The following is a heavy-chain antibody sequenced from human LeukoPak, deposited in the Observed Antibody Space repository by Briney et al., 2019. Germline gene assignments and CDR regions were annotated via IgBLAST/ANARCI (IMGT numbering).Heavy chain of an antibody. CDR2: MNPNSGNT. J-gene: IGHJ1*01. CDR1: GYTFTSYD. D-gene: IGHD2-2*01. V-gene: IGHV1-8*03. CDR3: ASGGNIVVVPAAPDFQH. Sequence: ASVKVSCKASGYTFTSYDINWVRQATGQGLEWMGWMNPNSGNTGYAQKFQGRVTITRNTSISTAYMELSSLRSEDTAVYYCASGGNIVVVPAAPDFQHWGQGTLVTVSS.